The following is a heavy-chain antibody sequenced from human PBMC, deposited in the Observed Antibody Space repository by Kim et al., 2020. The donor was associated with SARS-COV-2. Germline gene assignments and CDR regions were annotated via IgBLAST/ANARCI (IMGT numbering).Heavy chain of an antibody. CDR2: ISWNTGSI. CDR1: GFTFDDYA. Sequence: GGSLRLSCAASGFTFDDYAMHWVRQAPGKGLEWVSGISWNTGSIGYADSVKGRFTISRDNAKNSLYLQMNSLRAEDTALYYCATGLTYYYYGMDVWGQGT. V-gene: IGHV3-9*01. J-gene: IGHJ6*02. D-gene: IGHD3-9*01. CDR3: ATGLTYYYYGMDV.